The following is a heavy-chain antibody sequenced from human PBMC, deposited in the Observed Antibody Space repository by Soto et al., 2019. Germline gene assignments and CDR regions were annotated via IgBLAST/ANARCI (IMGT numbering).Heavy chain of an antibody. V-gene: IGHV1-2*02. CDR1: GYTFTGYY. J-gene: IGHJ4*02. D-gene: IGHD6-19*01. Sequence: ASVKVSCKASGYTFTGYYMHWVRQAPGQGLEWMGWINPNSGGTNYAQKFQGRVTMTRDTSISTAYMELSRLRTDDSAVYYCAKDRVSEHNSGWPQGHWGQGTLVTVSS. CDR3: AKDRVSEHNSGWPQGH. CDR2: INPNSGGT.